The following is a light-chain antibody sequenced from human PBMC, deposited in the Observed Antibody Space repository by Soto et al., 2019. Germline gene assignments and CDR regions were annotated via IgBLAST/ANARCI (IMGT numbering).Light chain of an antibody. V-gene: IGLV2-14*01. CDR3: CSYTTTSTYV. J-gene: IGLJ2*01. CDR2: EVF. CDR1: SSDVGGYNY. Sequence: QSALTQPASVSGSPGKSITISCTGTSSDVGGYNYVSWYQQHPGKVPKLMIYEVFRRPSGISDRFSGSKSGNTASLTISGLQAEDEADYYCCSYTTTSTYVFGGGTKLTVL.